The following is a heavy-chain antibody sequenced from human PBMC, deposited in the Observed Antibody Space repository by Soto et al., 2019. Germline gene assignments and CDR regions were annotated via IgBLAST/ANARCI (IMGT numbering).Heavy chain of an antibody. CDR3: ARWEGRHGHDTRFDY. D-gene: IGHD5-12*01. Sequence: QMQLVESGGGVVQPGRSLRLSCADSGFTFSDHGIHWVRQAPGKGLEWVADISYNGIDKWYADSVKGRFTISRDNYSDTVDLQMIRLRPEETAVHYCARWEGRHGHDTRFDYWGQGALVTVSS. V-gene: IGHV3-30*03. J-gene: IGHJ4*02. CDR2: ISYNGIDK. CDR1: GFTFSDHG.